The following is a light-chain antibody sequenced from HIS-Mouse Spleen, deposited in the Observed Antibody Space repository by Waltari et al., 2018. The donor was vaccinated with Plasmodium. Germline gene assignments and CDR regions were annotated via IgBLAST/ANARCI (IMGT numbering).Light chain of an antibody. V-gene: IGKV1-5*03. J-gene: IGKJ2*01. CDR3: QQYNSYSYT. CDR1: QSSSSW. Sequence: DIKMTQSPSTLSESVGDRLTITCLASQSSSSWLAWYQQKPGKAPKLLIYKASSLESGVPSRFSGSGSGTEFTLTISSLQPDDFATYYCQQYNSYSYTFGQGTKLEIK. CDR2: KAS.